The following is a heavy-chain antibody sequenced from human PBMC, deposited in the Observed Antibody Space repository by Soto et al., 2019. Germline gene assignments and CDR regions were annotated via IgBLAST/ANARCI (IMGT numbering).Heavy chain of an antibody. V-gene: IGHV5-51*01. CDR3: ARIGEKGGNSAVGYYYYYGMDL. CDR1: GYSFTNYW. Sequence: GESLKTSCKGSGYSFTNYWIGWVRQMPGKGLEWMGIIYPGDSDTRYSPSFEGQVTISADKTISTAYLQWSSLKASDPAMYYCARIGEKGGNSAVGYYYYYGMDLWGQGTTVTVSS. D-gene: IGHD2-21*02. CDR2: IYPGDSDT. J-gene: IGHJ6*02.